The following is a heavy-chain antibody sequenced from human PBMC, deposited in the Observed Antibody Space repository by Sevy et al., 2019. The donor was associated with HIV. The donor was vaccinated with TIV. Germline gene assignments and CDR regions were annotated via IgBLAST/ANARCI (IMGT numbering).Heavy chain of an antibody. Sequence: GGSLRLSCAASGFTFSSYAMHWVRQAPGNGLEWVAVISYDGSNKYYADSVKGRFTISRDNSKNTLYLQMNSLRAEDTAVYYCAREGGSTLSYYYYYMDVWGKGTTVTVSS. D-gene: IGHD3-10*01. V-gene: IGHV3-30-3*01. CDR2: ISYDGSNK. CDR3: AREGGSTLSYYYYYMDV. CDR1: GFTFSSYA. J-gene: IGHJ6*03.